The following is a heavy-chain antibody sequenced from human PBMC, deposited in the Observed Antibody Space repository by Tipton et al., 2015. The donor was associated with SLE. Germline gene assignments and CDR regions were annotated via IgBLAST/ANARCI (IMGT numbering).Heavy chain of an antibody. CDR1: GGSISSSSYY. CDR2: IYYSGST. V-gene: IGHV4-39*07. Sequence: TLSLTCTVSGGSISSSSYYWGWIRQSPGKGLEWIGSIYYSGSTYYNPSLKSRVTVSADTSKNQFSLKLSSVTAADTAVYYCARGGVATIRADYWGQGTLVTVSS. D-gene: IGHD5-12*01. J-gene: IGHJ4*02. CDR3: ARGGVATIRADY.